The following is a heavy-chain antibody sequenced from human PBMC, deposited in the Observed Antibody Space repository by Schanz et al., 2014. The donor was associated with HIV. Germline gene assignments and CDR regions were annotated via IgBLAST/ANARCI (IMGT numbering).Heavy chain of an antibody. J-gene: IGHJ5*02. Sequence: QVQLVESGGDVVQPEGSLRLSCEASGFSFRTHGMHWVRQTPSKGLEWVAVISYDEKNIFYSDSVKGRFTISRDNSKNTLYLQMNSLRAEDTAVYFCARDGNIVVIPAAKGEGSWFDPWGQGTLVTVSS. CDR2: ISYDEKNI. D-gene: IGHD2-2*01. V-gene: IGHV3-30*03. CDR1: GFSFRTHG. CDR3: ARDGNIVVIPAAKGEGSWFDP.